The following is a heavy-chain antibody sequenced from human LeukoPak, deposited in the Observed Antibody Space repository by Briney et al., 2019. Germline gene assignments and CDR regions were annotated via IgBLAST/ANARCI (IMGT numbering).Heavy chain of an antibody. J-gene: IGHJ6*03. Sequence: GSLRLSCAASGFTFSSYAMHWIRQPPGKGLEWIGEINHSGSTNYNPSLKSRVTISVDTSKNQFSLKLSSVTAADTAVYYCARRFWGASYYYYYYMDVWGKGTTVTISS. CDR3: ARRFWGASYYYYYYMDV. CDR1: GFTFSSYA. D-gene: IGHD3-16*01. CDR2: INHSGST. V-gene: IGHV4-34*01.